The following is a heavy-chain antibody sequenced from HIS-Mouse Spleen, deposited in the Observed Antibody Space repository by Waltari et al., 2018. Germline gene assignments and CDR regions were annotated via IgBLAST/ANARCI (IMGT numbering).Heavy chain of an antibody. CDR2: SYYSGST. D-gene: IGHD6-13*01. CDR3: AREIPYSSSWYDWYFDL. CDR1: GGSISSRSYY. V-gene: IGHV4-39*07. J-gene: IGHJ2*01. Sequence: QLQLQESGPGLVKPSETLSLTCTVSGGSISSRSYYWGWIRQPPGKGLEWIGRSYYSGSTYYNPSLKSRVTISVDTSKNQFSLKLSSVTAADTAVYYCAREIPYSSSWYDWYFDLWGRGTLVTVSS.